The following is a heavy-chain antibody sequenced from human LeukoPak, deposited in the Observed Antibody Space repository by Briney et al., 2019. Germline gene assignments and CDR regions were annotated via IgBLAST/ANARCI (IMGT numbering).Heavy chain of an antibody. V-gene: IGHV4-38-2*02. J-gene: IGHJ4*02. Sequence: PSETLSLTCTVSGYSIRSGYYWGWIRQPPGKGLEWIGSIYHSGSTYYNPSLKSRVTISVDTSKNQFSLKLSSVTAADTAVYYCARSVLRYFDWPFDYWGQGTLVTVSS. CDR3: ARSVLRYFDWPFDY. CDR1: GYSIRSGYY. D-gene: IGHD3-9*01. CDR2: IYHSGST.